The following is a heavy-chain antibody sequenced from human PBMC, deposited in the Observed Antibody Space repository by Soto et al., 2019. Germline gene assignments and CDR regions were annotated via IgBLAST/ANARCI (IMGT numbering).Heavy chain of an antibody. CDR1: EFSFISYA. J-gene: IGHJ4*02. Sequence: PGGSLRLSCVASEFSFISYAMTWVRQAAGKGLQWVAGLGPDGRNTFYGESVRGRFTISRDNSRNTLYLQMSSLRAEDTAVYFCVKQMTTWTDSFFDFWGQGIQVTVSS. CDR2: LGPDGRNT. V-gene: IGHV3-23*01. CDR3: VKQMTTWTDSFFDF. D-gene: IGHD4-17*01.